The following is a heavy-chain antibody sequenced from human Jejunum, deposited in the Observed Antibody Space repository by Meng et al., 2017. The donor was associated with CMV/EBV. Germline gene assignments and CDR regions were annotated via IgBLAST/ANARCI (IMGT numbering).Heavy chain of an antibody. D-gene: IGHD3-22*01. Sequence: LRTSGVGVGWIRQPPGKALEWLGFIYWNNEERYSPSLKSRLNITKDTSKNQVILTMINMDPVDTATYYCAHRKDYYDSSGYYYDWFDPWGQGTLVTVSS. J-gene: IGHJ5*02. CDR3: AHRKDYYDSSGYYYDWFDP. V-gene: IGHV2-5*01. CDR1: LRTSGVG. CDR2: IYWNNEE.